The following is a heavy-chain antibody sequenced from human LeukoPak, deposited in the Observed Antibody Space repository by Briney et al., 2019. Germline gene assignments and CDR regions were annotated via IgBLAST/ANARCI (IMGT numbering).Heavy chain of an antibody. V-gene: IGHV1-46*01. CDR2: INPSGGST. CDR1: GYTFTSYY. CDR3: ARDRRHIVVVTAIRGNYFDY. Sequence: GASVKVSCKASGYTFTSYYMHWVRQAPGRGLEWMGIINPSGGSTSYAQKFQGRVTMTRDTSTSTVYMELSSLRSEDTAVYYCARDRRHIVVVTAIRGNYFDYWGQGTLVTVSS. D-gene: IGHD2-21*02. J-gene: IGHJ4*02.